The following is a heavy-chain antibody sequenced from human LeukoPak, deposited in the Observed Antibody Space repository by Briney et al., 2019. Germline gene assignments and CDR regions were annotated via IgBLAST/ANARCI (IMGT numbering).Heavy chain of an antibody. CDR2: ISGSGSTT. D-gene: IGHD3-10*01. Sequence: TGGSLRLSCAASGFTFSSHAMNWVRQAPGKGLEWVSAISGSGSTTYYADSVKGRFTISRDKSKSTLYLQMNSLRAEDTAIYYCAEGRHYYGSGSYLDSWGQGTLVTVSS. CDR1: GFTFSSHA. V-gene: IGHV3-23*01. CDR3: AEGRHYYGSGSYLDS. J-gene: IGHJ4*02.